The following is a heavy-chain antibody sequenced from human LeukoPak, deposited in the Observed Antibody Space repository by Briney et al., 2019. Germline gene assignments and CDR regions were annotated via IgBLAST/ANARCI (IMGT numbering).Heavy chain of an antibody. V-gene: IGHV3-48*03. J-gene: IGHJ3*02. CDR3: AREATVVGGAFDI. CDR1: GFTLSSYE. Sequence: QPGGSQRLSCAASGFTLSSYEMNWVRQAPGKGLEWVSYISSSGSTIYYADSVKGRFTISRDNAKNSLYLQMNSLRAEDTAVYYCAREATVVGGAFDIWGQGTMVTVSS. CDR2: ISSSGSTI. D-gene: IGHD4-23*01.